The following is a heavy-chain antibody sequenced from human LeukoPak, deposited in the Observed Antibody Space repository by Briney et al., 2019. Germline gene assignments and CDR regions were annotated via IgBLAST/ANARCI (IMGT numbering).Heavy chain of an antibody. CDR3: ARDLGQYYDTSDDWFDP. J-gene: IGHJ5*02. D-gene: IGHD3-22*01. Sequence: GGSLRLSCAASGFTFSNYWMHWVRQAPGKGLVWVSRINSDGINTSYADSVKGRFTSSRDNAKNTLNLQMNSLRAEDTAVYYCARDLGQYYDTSDDWFDPWGQGTLVTVSS. CDR1: GFTFSNYW. V-gene: IGHV3-74*01. CDR2: INSDGINT.